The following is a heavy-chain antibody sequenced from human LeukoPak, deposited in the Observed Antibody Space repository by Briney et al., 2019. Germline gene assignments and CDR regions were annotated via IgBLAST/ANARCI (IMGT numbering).Heavy chain of an antibody. V-gene: IGHV1-2*02. CDR2: INPNSGGT. J-gene: IGHJ5*02. CDR1: GYTFTGYY. D-gene: IGHD3-9*01. CDR3: AKTAYYDILTGYGDYNWFDP. Sequence: GASVKVSCKASGYTFTGYYMHWVRQAPGQGLEWMGWINPNSGGTNYAQKFQGRVTMTRDTSISTAYMELSRLRSDDTAVCYCAKTAYYDILTGYGDYNWFDPWGQGTLVTVSS.